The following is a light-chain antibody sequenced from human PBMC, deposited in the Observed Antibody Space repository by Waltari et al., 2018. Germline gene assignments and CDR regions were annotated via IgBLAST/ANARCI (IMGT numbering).Light chain of an antibody. CDR1: QSVLYSSNNKNY. V-gene: IGKV4-1*01. CDR2: WAS. Sequence: DIVMTQSPDSLAVSLGERATINRNSSQSVLYSSNNKNYLAWYQQKPGQPPKLLISWASTRESGVPERFSGSGSGTDFALTISSLQAEDVAVYFCQQYYSSPPYTFGQGTKLEI. CDR3: QQYYSSPPYT. J-gene: IGKJ2*01.